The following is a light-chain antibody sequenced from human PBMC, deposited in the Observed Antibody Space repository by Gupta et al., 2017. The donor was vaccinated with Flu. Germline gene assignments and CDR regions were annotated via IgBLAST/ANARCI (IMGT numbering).Light chain of an antibody. V-gene: IGKV2-30*01. Sequence: VTLGQPASISCRSSQGLVYSDGNTYLHWFQQRPGQSPRRLMYQVSYRDSGVPDRFSGSGSGTDFTLNISRVEAEDFGIYFCLQGANWPWAFGQGTKVEIK. CDR1: QGLVYSDGNTY. J-gene: IGKJ1*01. CDR3: LQGANWPWA. CDR2: QVS.